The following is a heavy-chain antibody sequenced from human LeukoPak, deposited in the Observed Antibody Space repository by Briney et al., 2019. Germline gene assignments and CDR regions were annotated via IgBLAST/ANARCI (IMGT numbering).Heavy chain of an antibody. J-gene: IGHJ5*02. V-gene: IGHV1-2*02. Sequence: VASVKVSCKASGYTFTVYYMHWVRQAPGQGLEWMGWINPNSGGTNYAQKFQGRVTMTRDTSISTAYMELSRLRSDDTAVYYCARDGSGWYNWFDPWGQGTLVTVSS. CDR2: INPNSGGT. CDR1: GYTFTVYY. D-gene: IGHD6-19*01. CDR3: ARDGSGWYNWFDP.